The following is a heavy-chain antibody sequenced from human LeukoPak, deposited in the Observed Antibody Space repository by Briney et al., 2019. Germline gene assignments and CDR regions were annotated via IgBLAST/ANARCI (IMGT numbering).Heavy chain of an antibody. CDR3: ATIQLWQHGGVDY. CDR1: GYTFTGYY. V-gene: IGHV1-2*06. Sequence: ASVKVSCKASGYTFTGYYMHWVRQAPGQGLEWMGRINPNSGGTNYAQKFQGRVTMTRDTSISTAYMELSGLRSDDTAVYYCATIQLWQHGGVDYWGQGTLVTVSS. D-gene: IGHD5-18*01. J-gene: IGHJ4*02. CDR2: INPNSGGT.